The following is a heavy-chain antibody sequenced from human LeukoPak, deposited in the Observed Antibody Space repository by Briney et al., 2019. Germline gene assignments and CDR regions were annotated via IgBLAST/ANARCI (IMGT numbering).Heavy chain of an antibody. Sequence: HGESLKISRKGSGFRFANPWIGWVRQVSGEGLEGMGIIYPDDPDIRYSPSFQGQVTISGDKSSSTVYLQWNSLKASDTAMYFCAKKRSSGYYDSGGYAIDAFDVWGQGTMVTVSS. CDR1: GFRFANPW. D-gene: IGHD3-22*01. J-gene: IGHJ3*01. CDR3: AKKRSSGYYDSGGYAIDAFDV. V-gene: IGHV5-51*01. CDR2: IYPDDPDI.